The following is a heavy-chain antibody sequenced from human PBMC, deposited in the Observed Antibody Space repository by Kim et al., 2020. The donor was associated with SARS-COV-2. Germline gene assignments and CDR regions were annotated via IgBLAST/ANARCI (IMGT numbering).Heavy chain of an antibody. V-gene: IGHV3-30*03. Sequence: GGSLRLSCAASGFIFSNFAMHWVRQAPGEGLEWVAVISHDGINDYYADSVKGRFTISRDNSKNTVDLQMNSLRSDDTAMYYCARVKGYGLWYDSSLDYWGQGTAVTVSS. CDR3: ARVKGYGLWYDSSLDY. D-gene: IGHD3-22*01. CDR1: GFIFSNFA. CDR2: ISHDGIND. J-gene: IGHJ4*02.